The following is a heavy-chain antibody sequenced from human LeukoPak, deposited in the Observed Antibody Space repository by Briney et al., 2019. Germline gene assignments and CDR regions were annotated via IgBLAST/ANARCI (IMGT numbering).Heavy chain of an antibody. CDR2: ISSSSSYI. Sequence: PGGSLRLSCAACRFTFSSYSMNWVRQAPGKGLEWVSSISSSSSYIYYADSVKGRFTISRDNAKNSLYLQMNSLRAEDTAVYYCARAPGIAAAAVNIQASYYFDYWGQGTLVIVSS. V-gene: IGHV3-21*01. CDR3: ARAPGIAAAAVNIQASYYFDY. CDR1: RFTFSSYS. J-gene: IGHJ4*02. D-gene: IGHD6-13*01.